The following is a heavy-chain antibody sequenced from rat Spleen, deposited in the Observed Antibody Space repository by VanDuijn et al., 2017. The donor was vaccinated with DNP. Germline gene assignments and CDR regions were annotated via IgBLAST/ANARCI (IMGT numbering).Heavy chain of an antibody. CDR3: ATHEYNNPSFDY. Sequence: EVQLVESGGGLVQPGRSLKLSCAASGLTFSNYGMAWVRQAPTKGLEWVATIIYDGSSTYYGDSVKGRFTISRDNAKSTLYLQMDSLRSEDTATYYCATHEYNNPSFDYWGQGVMVTVSS. CDR2: IIYDGSST. CDR1: GLTFSNYG. J-gene: IGHJ2*01. D-gene: IGHD1-10*01. V-gene: IGHV5-29*01.